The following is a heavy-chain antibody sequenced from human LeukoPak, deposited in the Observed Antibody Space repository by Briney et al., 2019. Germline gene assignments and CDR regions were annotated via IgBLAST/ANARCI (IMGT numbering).Heavy chain of an antibody. V-gene: IGHV3-33*03. J-gene: IGHJ3*02. CDR1: GFTFSSYG. Sequence: GGSLRLSCAASGFTFSSYGMHWVRQAPGKGLEWVTVVSNSGTTTYYADSVKGRFTISRDNAKNSLYLQMNSLRAEDTAVYYCFAVRAGAFDIWGQGTMVTVSS. CDR3: FAVRAGAFDI. CDR2: VSNSGTTT.